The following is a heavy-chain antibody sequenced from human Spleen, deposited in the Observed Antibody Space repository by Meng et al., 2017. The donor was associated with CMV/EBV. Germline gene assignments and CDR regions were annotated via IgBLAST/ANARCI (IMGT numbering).Heavy chain of an antibody. CDR2: IYYSGIT. CDR1: GGSVTRGNFY. Sequence: SETLSLTCTVSGGSVTRGNFYWSWIRQSPGKGLEWIGCIYYSGITNYNPSLRSRVTMSADVSKNQFSLRLSSVTAADAAVFYCARIVLVPAANNWFDRWGQGTLVTVSS. J-gene: IGHJ5*02. V-gene: IGHV4-61*01. D-gene: IGHD2-2*01. CDR3: ARIVLVPAANNWFDR.